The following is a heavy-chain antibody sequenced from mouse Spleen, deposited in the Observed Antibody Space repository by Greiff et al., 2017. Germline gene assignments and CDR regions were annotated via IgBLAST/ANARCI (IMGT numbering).Heavy chain of an antibody. CDR1: GFTFSDYG. V-gene: IGHV5-15*01. Sequence: EVMLVESGGGLVQPGGSLKLSCAASGFTFSDYGMAWVRQAPRKGPEWVAFISNLAYSIYYADTVTGRFTISRENAKNTLYLEMSSLRSEDTAMYYCARQDYYGSSLPAWFAYWGQGTLVTVSA. CDR2: ISNLAYSI. J-gene: IGHJ3*01. D-gene: IGHD1-1*01. CDR3: ARQDYYGSSLPAWFAY.